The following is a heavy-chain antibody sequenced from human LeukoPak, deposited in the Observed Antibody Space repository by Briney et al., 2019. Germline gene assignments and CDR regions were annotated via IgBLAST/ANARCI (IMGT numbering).Heavy chain of an antibody. V-gene: IGHV1-18*01. CDR2: ISAYNGHT. D-gene: IGHD2-21*02. CDR1: GYTFTSYG. J-gene: IGHJ4*02. Sequence: ASVKVSCKASGYTFTSYGISWVRQAPGQGLEWMGWISAYNGHTNYAQKLQGRVTMTTDTSTSTAYMELRSLRSDDTAVYYCARFPEVVVTAIEYYFDYWGQGTLVTVSS. CDR3: ARFPEVVVTAIEYYFDY.